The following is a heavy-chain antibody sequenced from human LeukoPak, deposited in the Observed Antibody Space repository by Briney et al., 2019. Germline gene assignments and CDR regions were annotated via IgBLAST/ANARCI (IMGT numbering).Heavy chain of an antibody. D-gene: IGHD3-10*01. CDR2: IKSKSNGGTT. CDR1: GFTFVTAW. CDR3: ITGNY. V-gene: IGHV3-15*01. J-gene: IGHJ4*02. Sequence: AGGSLRLSCAASGFTFVTAWMNWVRQAPGKGLEWVGRIKSKSNGGTTDYAAPVIGRFTISRDDSKGTLYLQMNSLKMEDTAVYYCITGNYWGQGTLVTVSS.